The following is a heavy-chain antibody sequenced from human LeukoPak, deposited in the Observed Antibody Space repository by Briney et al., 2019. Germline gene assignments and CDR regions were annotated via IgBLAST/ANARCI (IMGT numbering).Heavy chain of an antibody. V-gene: IGHV3-66*01. CDR1: GFTVSSNY. CDR3: AREVYSNYVSGMDV. D-gene: IGHD4-11*01. CDR2: IYSGGST. Sequence: GGSLRLSCAASGFTVSSNYMSWVRQAPGNGLEWVSVIYSGGSTYYADSVKGRFTISRDNSKNTLYLQMNGLRAEDTAVYYCAREVYSNYVSGMDVWGQGTTVTVSS. J-gene: IGHJ6*02.